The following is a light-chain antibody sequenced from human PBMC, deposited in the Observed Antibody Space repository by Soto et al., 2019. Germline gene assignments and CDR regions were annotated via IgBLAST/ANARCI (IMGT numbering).Light chain of an antibody. V-gene: IGLV2-14*01. J-gene: IGLJ2*01. CDR3: SSYTSSSTVV. CDR1: SSDVGGYNY. Sequence: QSALTQPASVSGSPGQSITISCTGTSSDVGGYNYVSWYQQHPGKAPKLMIYDVSNRPSGVSNRFSGSKSGNTASLTISGLQAEDEAHYYGSSYTSSSTVVFGGGTKLTVL. CDR2: DVS.